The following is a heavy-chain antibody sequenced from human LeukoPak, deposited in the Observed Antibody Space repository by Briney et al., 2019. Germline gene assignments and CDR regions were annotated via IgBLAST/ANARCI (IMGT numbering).Heavy chain of an antibody. V-gene: IGHV4-59*08. D-gene: IGHD1-1*01. CDR1: GGSISTYY. CDR3: ARAVGVGRGTYFDL. Sequence: SETLSLTCTVSGGSISTYYCSWVRQPPGKGLEWIGYIYYSGSTNYNPSLQSRVTISVDTSKRQFSLKLSSVTAADTALYYCARAVGVGRGTYFDLWGRGTLVTVSS. CDR2: IYYSGST. J-gene: IGHJ2*01.